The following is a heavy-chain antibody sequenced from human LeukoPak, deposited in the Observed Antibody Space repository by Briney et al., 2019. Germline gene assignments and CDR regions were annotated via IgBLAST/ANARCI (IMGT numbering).Heavy chain of an antibody. J-gene: IGHJ4*02. CDR3: AGPPQAGPFDY. V-gene: IGHV3-7*01. CDR1: GFIFRDYW. CDR2: INPDGSDK. Sequence: GGSLRLSCAGSGFIFRDYWLTWVRQAPGKGLEWVANINPDGSDKNYVDSLKGRFTIFRDNAKNLLFLRMNSLRVEDTAVYYCAGPPQAGPFDYWGQGTLVTVSS. D-gene: IGHD6-19*01.